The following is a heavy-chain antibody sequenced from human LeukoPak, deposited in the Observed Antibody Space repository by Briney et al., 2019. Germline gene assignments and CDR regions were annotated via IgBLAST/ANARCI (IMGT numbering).Heavy chain of an antibody. J-gene: IGHJ5*02. Sequence: PSETLSLTCTVSGDSISNSDYYWGWIRQPPGKGLEWIALINYSGRTFYNPSLRSRVTISVDMSKNQFSLNLNSVTAADTAVYYCARRRKDLNWFDHWGQGTLVTVSS. CDR3: ARRRKDLNWFDH. V-gene: IGHV4-39*01. CDR1: GDSISNSDYY. CDR2: INYSGRT.